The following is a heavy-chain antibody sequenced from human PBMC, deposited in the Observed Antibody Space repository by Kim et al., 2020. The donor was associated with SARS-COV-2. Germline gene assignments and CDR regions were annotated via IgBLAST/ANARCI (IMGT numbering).Heavy chain of an antibody. D-gene: IGHD4-17*01. Sequence: GSGNYTPAVKRRVTISADTSKSQVSLKLSPLTAADTAVYYCARRYGVAFDIWGLGTMVTVSS. CDR2: GSG. V-gene: IGHV4-4*09. CDR3: ARRYGVAFDI. J-gene: IGHJ3*02.